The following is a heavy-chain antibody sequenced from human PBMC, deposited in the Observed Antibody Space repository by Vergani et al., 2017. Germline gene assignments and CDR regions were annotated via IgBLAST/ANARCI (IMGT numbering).Heavy chain of an antibody. D-gene: IGHD2-15*01. CDR2: ISSSSSYI. CDR1: GFTLSSYS. V-gene: IGHV3-21*01. J-gene: IGHJ3*02. Sequence: EVQLVESGGGLVKPGGSLRLSCAASGFTLSSYSMNWVRQAPGKGLEWVSSISSSSSYIYYADSVKGRFTISRDNAKNSLYLQMNSLRAEDTAVYYCARDRGYCSGGSCFDDAFDIWGQGTMVTVSS. CDR3: ARDRGYCSGGSCFDDAFDI.